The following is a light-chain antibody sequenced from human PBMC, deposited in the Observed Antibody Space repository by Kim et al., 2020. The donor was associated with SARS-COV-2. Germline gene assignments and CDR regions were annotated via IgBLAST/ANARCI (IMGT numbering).Light chain of an antibody. Sequence: DIQMTQSPSSLSASVGDRVTLTCRASHSIYNYLNWYQLKTGKAPKLLVYVASSLQSGVPSRFSGSGSGTDFTLTISSLQPEDFATYYCQQCNSAPITFGRGTRLDIK. CDR2: VAS. CDR1: HSIYNY. J-gene: IGKJ5*01. CDR3: QQCNSAPIT. V-gene: IGKV1-39*01.